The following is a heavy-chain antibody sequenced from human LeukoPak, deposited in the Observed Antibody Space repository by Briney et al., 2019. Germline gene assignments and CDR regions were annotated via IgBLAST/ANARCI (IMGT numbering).Heavy chain of an antibody. CDR2: ISGSGGST. V-gene: IGHV3-23*01. J-gene: IGHJ5*02. CDR1: GFTFSSYA. D-gene: IGHD2-15*01. Sequence: PGGSLRLSCAASGFTFSSYAMSWVRQAPGKGLEWVSAISGSGGSTYYADSVKGRFTISRDNSKNTLYLQMNSLRAEDTAVYYCAKDGYCSGGSCYRKSWFDPWGQGTLVTVSS. CDR3: AKDGYCSGGSCYRKSWFDP.